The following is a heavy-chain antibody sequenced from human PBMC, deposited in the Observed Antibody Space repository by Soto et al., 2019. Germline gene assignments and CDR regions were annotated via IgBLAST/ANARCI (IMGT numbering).Heavy chain of an antibody. CDR3: AKAYCSSTSCDRYYYGMGV. D-gene: IGHD2-2*01. CDR2: ISWDGGST. Sequence: GSLRLSCAASGFTFDDYAMHWVRQAPGKGLEWVSLISWDGGSTYYADSVKGRFTISRDNSKNSLYLQMNSLRAEDTALYYCAKAYCSSTSCDRYYYGMGVWGQGTTVTVSS. V-gene: IGHV3-43D*04. J-gene: IGHJ6*02. CDR1: GFTFDDYA.